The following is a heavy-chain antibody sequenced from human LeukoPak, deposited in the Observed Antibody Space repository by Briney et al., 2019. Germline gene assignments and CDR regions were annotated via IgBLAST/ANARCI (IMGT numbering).Heavy chain of an antibody. D-gene: IGHD2-2*01. CDR2: IYYSGST. CDR3: ARVGCSSTSCYLRNYYYMDV. J-gene: IGHJ6*03. Sequence: PSETLSLTCTVSGGSISSSSYYWGWIRQPPGKGLEWIGSIYYSGSTYYNPSLKSRVTISVDTSKNQFSLKLSSVTAADTAVYYCARVGCSSTSCYLRNYYYMDVWGKGTTVTVSS. V-gene: IGHV4-39*07. CDR1: GGSISSSSYY.